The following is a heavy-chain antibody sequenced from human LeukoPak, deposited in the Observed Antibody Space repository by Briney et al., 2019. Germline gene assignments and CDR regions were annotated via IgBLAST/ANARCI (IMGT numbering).Heavy chain of an antibody. CDR3: AREVAEGFDY. J-gene: IGHJ4*02. Sequence: GGSLRLSCAASGFTFSSYSMNWVRQAPGKGLEWVSSIGGTGTSIYYADSVKGRFTISRDNPKNSLYLQMNSLRAEDTAVYYCAREVAEGFDYWGQGTLVTVSS. CDR2: IGGTGTSI. CDR1: GFTFSSYS. V-gene: IGHV3-21*01.